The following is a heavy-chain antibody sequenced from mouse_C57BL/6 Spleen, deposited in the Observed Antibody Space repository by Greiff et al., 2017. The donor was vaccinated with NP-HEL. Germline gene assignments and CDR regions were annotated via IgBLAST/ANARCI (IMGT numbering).Heavy chain of an antibody. V-gene: IGHV1-69*01. J-gene: IGHJ4*01. CDR3: ARTGASYAMDY. CDR2: IDPSDSYT. CDR1: GYTFTSYW. Sequence: QVQLQQPGAELVMPGASVKLSCKASGYTFTSYWMHWVKQRPGHGLEWIGEIDPSDSYTNYNQKFKGKSTLTVDKSSSTAYMQLSSLTSEDSAVYYCARTGASYAMDYWGQGTSVTVSS. D-gene: IGHD4-1*01.